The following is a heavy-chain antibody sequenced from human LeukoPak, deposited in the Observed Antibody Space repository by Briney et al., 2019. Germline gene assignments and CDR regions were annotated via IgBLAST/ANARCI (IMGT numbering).Heavy chain of an antibody. CDR2: IYSSGST. J-gene: IGHJ6*03. CDR1: GGSISSYY. Sequence: SETLSLTCTVSGGSISSYYWSWIRQPAGKGLEWIGRIYSSGSTNYKPSLKSRVTMSLDTSKNQFSLKLSYVTAADTAVYYCARNRGSTVITDHYYYYYMDVWGKGTTVTVSS. CDR3: ARNRGSTVITDHYYYYYMDV. D-gene: IGHD4-11*01. V-gene: IGHV4-4*07.